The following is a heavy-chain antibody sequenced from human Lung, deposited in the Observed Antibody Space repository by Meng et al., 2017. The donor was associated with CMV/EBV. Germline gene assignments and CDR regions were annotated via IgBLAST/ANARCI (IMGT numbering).Heavy chain of an antibody. CDR3: ARSYYDGSGHYGYVEY. Sequence: SLKISCAASGFRFDDSAMHWVRQAPGKGLEWVSGISWNAGTTGYGDSVKGRFTISRDNAKNSLYLEMNSLRPEDTAIYYCARSYYDGSGHYGYVEYWGHCSLVTVSS. V-gene: IGHV3-9*01. CDR1: GFRFDDSA. D-gene: IGHD3-22*01. CDR2: ISWNAGTT. J-gene: IGHJ4*03.